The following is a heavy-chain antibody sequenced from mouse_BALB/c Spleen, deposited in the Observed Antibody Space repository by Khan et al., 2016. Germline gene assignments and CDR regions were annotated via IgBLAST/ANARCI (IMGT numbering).Heavy chain of an antibody. CDR2: ISYDGSN. J-gene: IGHJ4*01. CDR3: ARLRRVYAMDY. D-gene: IGHD2-12*01. Sequence: EVELVESGPGLVKPSQSLSLTCSVTGYSITSGYYWNWIRQFPGNNLEWMGYISYDGSNNYHPSLKNRISIARDTSKNQFFLKLNSVTTEDTATYYCARLRRVYAMDYWGQGTSVTVSS. CDR1: GYSITSGYY. V-gene: IGHV3-6*02.